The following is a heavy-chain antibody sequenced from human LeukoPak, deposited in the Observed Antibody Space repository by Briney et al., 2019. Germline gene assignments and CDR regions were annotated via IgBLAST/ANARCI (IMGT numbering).Heavy chain of an antibody. V-gene: IGHV4-59*01. J-gene: IGHJ6*03. Sequence: PSETLSLTCTVSGGSISSYYWSWIRQPPGKGLEWIGYIYYSGSTNYKPSLKSRVTISVDTSKNQFSLKLSSVTAADTAVYYCARDLGNYYYYYMDVWGEGTTVTVSS. D-gene: IGHD7-27*01. CDR1: GGSISSYY. CDR2: IYYSGST. CDR3: ARDLGNYYYYYMDV.